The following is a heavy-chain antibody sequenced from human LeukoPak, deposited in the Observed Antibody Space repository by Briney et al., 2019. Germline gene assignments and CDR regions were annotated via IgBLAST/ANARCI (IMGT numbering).Heavy chain of an antibody. CDR1: GFTFSSYA. Sequence: PGGSLRLSCAASGFTFSSYAMSWVRQAPGKGLEWVSAISGSGGSTYYADSVKGRFTISRDNSKNTLYLQMNSLRAEDTAVYYCAKDKVVATILSLLDYWGQGTLVTVSS. CDR3: AKDKVVATILSLLDY. CDR2: ISGSGGST. D-gene: IGHD5-12*01. J-gene: IGHJ4*02. V-gene: IGHV3-23*01.